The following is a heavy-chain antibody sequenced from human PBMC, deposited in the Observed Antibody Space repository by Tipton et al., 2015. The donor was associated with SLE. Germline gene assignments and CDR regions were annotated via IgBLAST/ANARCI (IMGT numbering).Heavy chain of an antibody. J-gene: IGHJ6*04. Sequence: QSGAEVKKPGASAEVTCKAAGYTFTSYEINWVRQATGQGVEWMGWMNPNSGNTAYAQKFQGRVTMTRNTSISKTYMELSSLRSEDTAVYYCAMIGGCSSTSCYRAPMVVWGKGTTVTVSS. CDR2: MNPNSGNT. CDR3: AMIGGCSSTSCYRAPMVV. V-gene: IGHV1-8*01. CDR1: GYTFTSYE. D-gene: IGHD2-2*02.